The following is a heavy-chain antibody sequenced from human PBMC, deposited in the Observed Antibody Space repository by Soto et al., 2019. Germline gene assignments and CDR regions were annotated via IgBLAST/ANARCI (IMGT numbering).Heavy chain of an antibody. CDR3: ARDPSIVGATYFDY. V-gene: IGHV4-59*01. D-gene: IGHD1-26*01. CDR1: GGSISSYY. Sequence: PSGTLSLTCTVSGGSISSYYWSWIRQPPGKGLEWIGYIYYSGSTNYNPSLKSRVTISVDTSKNQFSLKLSSVTAADTAVYYCARDPSIVGATYFDYWGQGTLVTVSS. J-gene: IGHJ4*02. CDR2: IYYSGST.